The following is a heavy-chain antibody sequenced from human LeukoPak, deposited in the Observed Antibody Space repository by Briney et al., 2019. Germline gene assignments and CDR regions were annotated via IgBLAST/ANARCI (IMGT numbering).Heavy chain of an antibody. Sequence: GASVKVSRKASGGTFSSYAISWVRQAPGHGREWMGGIVPIFGTANYEQKFHGRVTITADESTSTAYMELRSLRSEDTAVYYCALQAATVLGAYDYYGMDVWGQGTTVTVSS. CDR1: GGTFSSYA. V-gene: IGHV1-69*13. J-gene: IGHJ6*02. CDR2: IVPIFGTA. D-gene: IGHD3-10*01. CDR3: ALQAATVLGAYDYYGMDV.